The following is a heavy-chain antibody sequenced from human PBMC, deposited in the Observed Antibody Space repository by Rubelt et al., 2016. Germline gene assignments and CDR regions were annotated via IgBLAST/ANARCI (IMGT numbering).Heavy chain of an antibody. CDR1: GGSISSSY. J-gene: IGHJ3*02. V-gene: IGHV4-39*07. CDR2: FYSLEPP. CDR3: AGGMYSSSWFAI. D-gene: IGHD6-13*01. Sequence: QVQLQESGPGLVKPSETLSLTCTVSGGSISSSYWGWIRQPPGKGLEWLGSFYSLEPPYYNPSLESRVTISVDKSKNQFSLKLSSGTAAGTAVYYCAGGMYSSSWFAIWGQGTMVTVSS.